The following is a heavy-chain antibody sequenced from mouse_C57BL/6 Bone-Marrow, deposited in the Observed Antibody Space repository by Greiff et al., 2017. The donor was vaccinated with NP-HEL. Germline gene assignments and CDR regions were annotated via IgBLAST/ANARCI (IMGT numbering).Heavy chain of an antibody. V-gene: IGHV3-6*01. J-gene: IGHJ1*03. CDR2: ISYDGSN. Sequence: DVKLQESGPGLVKPSQSLSLTCSVTGYSITSGYYWNWIRQFPGNKLEWMGYISYDGSNNYNPSLKNRISITRDTSKNQLFLKLNSVTTEDTATYYCARGYYGSSYGYFDVWGTGTTVTVSS. CDR3: ARGYYGSSYGYFDV. CDR1: GYSITSGYY. D-gene: IGHD1-1*01.